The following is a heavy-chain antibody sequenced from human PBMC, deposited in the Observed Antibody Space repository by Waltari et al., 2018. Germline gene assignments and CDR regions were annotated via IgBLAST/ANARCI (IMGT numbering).Heavy chain of an antibody. Sequence: QVQLVQSGAEVKKPGDSVKVSGKASGYTFTGYYMPWVRQAHGQGLEWMGWINPNSGGTNYAQKFQGRVTMTRDTSISTAYMELSRLRSDDTAVYYCARNRRNQLPANNWFDPWGQGTLVTVSS. CDR1: GYTFTGYY. J-gene: IGHJ5*02. V-gene: IGHV1-2*02. D-gene: IGHD2-2*01. CDR2: INPNSGGT. CDR3: ARNRRNQLPANNWFDP.